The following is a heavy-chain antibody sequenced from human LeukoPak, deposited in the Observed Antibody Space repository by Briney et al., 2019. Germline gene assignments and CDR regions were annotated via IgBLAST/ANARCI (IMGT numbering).Heavy chain of an antibody. D-gene: IGHD4-11*01. Sequence: ASVKVSCKASGYIFTDNYMHWVRQTPGQRLKATTWINPKTGDTAYAQRFQGRSTVTSDTSINTAYMDLSSLTSDDTAVFYCARDLTANIDSSYWGQGTVVTVSS. CDR3: ARDLTANIDSSY. V-gene: IGHV1-2*02. CDR2: INPKTGDT. J-gene: IGHJ4*02. CDR1: GYIFTDNY.